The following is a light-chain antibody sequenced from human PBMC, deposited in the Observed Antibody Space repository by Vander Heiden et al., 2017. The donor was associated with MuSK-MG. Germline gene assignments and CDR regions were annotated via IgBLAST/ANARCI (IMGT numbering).Light chain of an antibody. CDR1: SSDVGGYNY. Sequence: QSALTQPASVSGSPGQSITISCTGTSSDVGGYNYVSWYQQYPGKAPKLIIYDVSNRPSGVSNRFSGSQSGNTASLTISGLQAEDEADYYCSSYTNSITLGGVFGGGTKLTVL. V-gene: IGLV2-14*01. CDR3: SSYTNSITLGGV. J-gene: IGLJ2*01. CDR2: DVS.